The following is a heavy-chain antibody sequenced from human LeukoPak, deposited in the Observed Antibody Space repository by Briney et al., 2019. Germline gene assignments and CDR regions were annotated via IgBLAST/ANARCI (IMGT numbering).Heavy chain of an antibody. CDR1: GYSISSSNY. D-gene: IGHD5-12*01. V-gene: IGHV4-28*01. J-gene: IGHJ5*02. CDR3: ARQGKRGYSGYGAYNWFDP. Sequence: SETLSLTCAVSGYSISSSNYWGWIRQPPGKGLEWIGYIYYSGSTNYNPSLKSRVTMSVDTSKNQFSLKLSSVTAADTAVYYCARQGKRGYSGYGAYNWFDPWGQGTLVTVSS. CDR2: IYYSGST.